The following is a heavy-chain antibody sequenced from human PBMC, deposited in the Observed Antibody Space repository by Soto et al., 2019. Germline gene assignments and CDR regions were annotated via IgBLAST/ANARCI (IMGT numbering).Heavy chain of an antibody. CDR1: GFIFSSYA. J-gene: IGHJ6*02. CDR3: ARAPQTGWFYYSYGMDD. CDR2: ITGSGDST. V-gene: IGHV3-23*01. Sequence: GGSLRLSCAVSGFIFSSYAMSWVRQAPGKGLEWVSGITGSGDSTYYADSVKGRFAISRDNSKNTLYLQINSLRAEDTAVYYCARAPQTGWFYYSYGMDDWGQGTTVTVSS. D-gene: IGHD6-19*01.